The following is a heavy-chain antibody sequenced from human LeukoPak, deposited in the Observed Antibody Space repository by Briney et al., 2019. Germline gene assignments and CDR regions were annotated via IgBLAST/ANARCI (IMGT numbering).Heavy chain of an antibody. CDR2: ISGSGGST. J-gene: IGHJ3*02. CDR1: GFTFSSYS. V-gene: IGHV3-21*01. CDR3: ASYSSSSLAFDI. Sequence: GGSLRLSCAASGFTFSSYSMNWVRQAPGKGLEWVSAISGSGGSTYYADSVKGRFTISRDNAKNSLYLQMNSLRAEDTAVYYCASYSSSSLAFDIWGQGTMVTVSS. D-gene: IGHD6-6*01.